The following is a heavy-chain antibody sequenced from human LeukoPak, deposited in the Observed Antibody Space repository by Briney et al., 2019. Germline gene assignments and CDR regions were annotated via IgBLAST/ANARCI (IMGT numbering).Heavy chain of an antibody. CDR2: IYPGDSDT. J-gene: IGHJ3*02. D-gene: IGHD3-10*01. Sequence: GESLKISCKGSGYSFTSYWIGWVRQMPGKGLEWMGIIYPGDSDTRYSPSFQGQVTISADKPISTAYLQWSSLKASDTAMYYCARLPSMVRGVIDAFDIWGQGTMVTVSS. V-gene: IGHV5-51*01. CDR1: GYSFTSYW. CDR3: ARLPSMVRGVIDAFDI.